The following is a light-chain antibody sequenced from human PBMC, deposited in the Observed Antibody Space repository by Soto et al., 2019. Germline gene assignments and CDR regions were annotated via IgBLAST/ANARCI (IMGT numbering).Light chain of an antibody. J-gene: IGKJ5*01. CDR1: QSVSSN. CDR3: QQYNNWSPMT. V-gene: IGKV3D-15*01. Sequence: EIVMTQSPATLSLSPGERATLSFTASQSVSSNLAWYQQKPGQAPRRRIYGASTRATGIPARCSGSGSGTEFTLTISSLQSEDYAGDYCQQYNNWSPMTFGQGTRVDI. CDR2: GAS.